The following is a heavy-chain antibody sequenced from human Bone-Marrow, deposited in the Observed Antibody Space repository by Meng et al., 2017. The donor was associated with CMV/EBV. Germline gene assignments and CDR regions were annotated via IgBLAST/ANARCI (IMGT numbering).Heavy chain of an antibody. V-gene: IGHV1-2*02. J-gene: IGHJ6*02. CDR1: GYTFTGYY. D-gene: IGHD2-2*03. CDR2: INPNSGGT. CDR3: ARLDIVVVPARNEYYYYYGMDV. Sequence: ASVKVSCKASGYTFTGYYMHWVRQAPGQGLEWMGWINPNSGGTNYAQKFQGRVTMTRDTSISTAYMELSRLRSEDTAVYYCARLDIVVVPARNEYYYYYGMDVWGQGTTVTVSS.